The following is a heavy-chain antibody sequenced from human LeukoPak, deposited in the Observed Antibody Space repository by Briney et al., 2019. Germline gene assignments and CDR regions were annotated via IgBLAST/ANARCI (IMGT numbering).Heavy chain of an antibody. V-gene: IGHV4-61*02. CDR1: GGSISSGSYY. Sequence: SETLSLTCTVPGGSISSGSYYWSWIRQPVGKGLEWIGRIYTSGSTNYNPSLKSRATISVDTSKNQFSLKLSSVTAADTAVYYCARAPKMATTFDYWGQGTLVTVSS. CDR3: ARAPKMATTFDY. D-gene: IGHD5-24*01. J-gene: IGHJ4*02. CDR2: IYTSGST.